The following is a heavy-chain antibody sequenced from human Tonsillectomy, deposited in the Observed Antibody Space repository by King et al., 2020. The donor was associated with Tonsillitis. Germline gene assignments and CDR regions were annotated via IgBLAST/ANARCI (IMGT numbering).Heavy chain of an antibody. CDR2: IRSKAYRGTT. V-gene: IGHV3-49*03. D-gene: IGHD3-3*01. J-gene: IGHJ4*02. CDR1: GFTFGDYA. CDR3: TRGDDFWSEHIDY. Sequence: VQLVESGGGLVQPGRSLRLSCTASGFTFGDYAMSWFRQAPGKGLEWVGFIRSKAYRGTTEYAASVKGRFTISRDDSKSIAYLQMNSLKTEDTAVYYCTRGDDFWSEHIDYWGQGTLVTVSS.